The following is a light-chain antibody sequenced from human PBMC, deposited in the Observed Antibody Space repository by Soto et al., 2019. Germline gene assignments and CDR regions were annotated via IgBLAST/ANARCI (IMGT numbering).Light chain of an antibody. J-gene: IGLJ3*02. Sequence: QSALTQPASMSGSPGQSITISCTGTSSDVGGYNYVSWYQQHPGKAPKLMIYEVSNRPSGVSNRFSGSKSGNTASLTISGLRAEDEADYYCSSYTSSSTHWVFGGGTKLTVL. CDR1: SSDVGGYNY. CDR2: EVS. V-gene: IGLV2-14*01. CDR3: SSYTSSSTHWV.